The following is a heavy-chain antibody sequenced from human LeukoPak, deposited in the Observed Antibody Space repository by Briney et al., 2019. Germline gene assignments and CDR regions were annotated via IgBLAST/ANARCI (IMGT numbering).Heavy chain of an antibody. Sequence: PSETLSLTCTVSGGSISSSSYYWGWIRQPPGKGLEWIGSIYYSGSTYYNPSLKSRVTISVDTSKNQFSLKLSSVTAADTAVYYCARDGEQRFDYWGQGTLVTVSS. V-gene: IGHV4-39*07. CDR3: ARDGEQRFDY. CDR1: GGSISSSSYY. J-gene: IGHJ4*02. D-gene: IGHD1-26*01. CDR2: IYYSGST.